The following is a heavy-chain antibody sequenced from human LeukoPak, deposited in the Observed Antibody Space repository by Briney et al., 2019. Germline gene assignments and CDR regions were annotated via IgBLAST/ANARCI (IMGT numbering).Heavy chain of an antibody. V-gene: IGHV3-30*04. CDR3: ARADTLDAFDI. D-gene: IGHD2-2*02. CDR1: GFTFSSYA. Sequence: GGSLRLCCAASGFTFSSYAMHWVRQAPGKGLEWVAVISYDGSNKYYAGSVKGRFTISRDNSKNTLYLQMNSLRAEDTAVYYCARADTLDAFDIWGQGTMVTVSS. J-gene: IGHJ3*02. CDR2: ISYDGSNK.